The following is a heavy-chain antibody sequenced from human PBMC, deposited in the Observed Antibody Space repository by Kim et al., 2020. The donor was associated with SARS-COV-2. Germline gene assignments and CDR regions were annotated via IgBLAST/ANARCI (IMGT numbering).Heavy chain of an antibody. J-gene: IGHJ3*02. Sequence: GGSLRLSCAASGFTVSSNYMSWVRQAPGKGLEWVSVIYSGGSTYYADSVKGRFTISRDNSKNTLYLQMNSLRAEDTAVYYCASTLIVVMAFDIWGQGTMVTVSS. D-gene: IGHD3-22*01. CDR2: IYSGGST. V-gene: IGHV3-66*01. CDR1: GFTVSSNY. CDR3: ASTLIVVMAFDI.